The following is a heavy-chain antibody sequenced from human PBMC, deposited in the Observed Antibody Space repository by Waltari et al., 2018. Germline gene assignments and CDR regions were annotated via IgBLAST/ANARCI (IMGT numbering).Heavy chain of an antibody. CDR3: ATGRYRFFDY. J-gene: IGHJ4*02. CDR1: GLPFSSNF. Sequence: EVQLVESGGGSIQPGGSLRLSCGASGLPFSSNFMSWVRQAPGKGLEWVSINYNDGTTYYGDSVKGRFTIYRDNSKSTMYLQMNTLRTEDTAVYYCATGRYRFFDYWGQGTLVTVSS. V-gene: IGHV3-53*01. CDR2: NYNDGTT. D-gene: IGHD1-26*01.